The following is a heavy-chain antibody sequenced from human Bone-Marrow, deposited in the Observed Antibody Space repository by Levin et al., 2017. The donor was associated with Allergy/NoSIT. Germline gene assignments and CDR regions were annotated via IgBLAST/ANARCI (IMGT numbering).Heavy chain of an antibody. V-gene: IGHV3-15*01. CDR1: GFTFSNAW. Sequence: PGGSLRLSCAASGFTFSNAWMSWVRQAPGKGLEWVGRIKSKTDGGTTDYAAPVKGRSTISRDDSKNTLYLQMNSLKTEDTAVYYCTTDLLRDGYNWRDAFDIWGQGTMVTVSS. CDR3: TTDLLRDGYNWRDAFDI. D-gene: IGHD5-24*01. J-gene: IGHJ3*02. CDR2: IKSKTDGGTT.